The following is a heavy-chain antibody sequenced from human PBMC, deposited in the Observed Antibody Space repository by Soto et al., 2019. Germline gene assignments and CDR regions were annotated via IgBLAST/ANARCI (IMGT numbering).Heavy chain of an antibody. J-gene: IGHJ4*02. Sequence: GGSLRLSCAASGFTFSDYYMSWIRQAPGKGLEGVSYISSSGSTIYYADSVKGRFTISRDNAKNSLYLQMNSLRAEDTAVYYCARSGNLWFGELSPVDYWGQGTLVTVSS. CDR2: ISSSGSTI. D-gene: IGHD3-10*01. V-gene: IGHV3-11*01. CDR3: ARSGNLWFGELSPVDY. CDR1: GFTFSDYY.